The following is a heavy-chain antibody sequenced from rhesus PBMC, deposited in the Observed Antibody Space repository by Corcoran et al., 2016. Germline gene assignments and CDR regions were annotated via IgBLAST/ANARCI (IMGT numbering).Heavy chain of an antibody. CDR3: VRNINTPTDV. CDR1: GGSISVYY. Sequence: QVQLQESGPGLLKPSETLSLTCAVSGGSISVYYWSWIRQPPGKGLAWIGNFNYPSCSPYYNPSLKSRVTISRDTSKNEIFLDLDSVTAADTAIYYCVRNINTPTDVWGRGILVTVSS. CDR2: FNYPSCSP. V-gene: IGHV4-165*01. J-gene: IGHJ5-2*02. D-gene: IGHD3-40*01.